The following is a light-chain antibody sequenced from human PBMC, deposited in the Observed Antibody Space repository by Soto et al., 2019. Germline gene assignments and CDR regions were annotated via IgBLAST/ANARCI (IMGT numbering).Light chain of an antibody. CDR3: QQYGYLSWT. Sequence: EILFTQSPGTLSLSPGERATLSCRASQSVSSTLAWYQQKPGQAHRLLIYDASNRPTGIPARFTGNGSGTDFTLTISRLEPEDFPVYYCQQYGYLSWTFGQGTKVDI. V-gene: IGKV3-20*01. J-gene: IGKJ1*01. CDR2: DAS. CDR1: QSVSST.